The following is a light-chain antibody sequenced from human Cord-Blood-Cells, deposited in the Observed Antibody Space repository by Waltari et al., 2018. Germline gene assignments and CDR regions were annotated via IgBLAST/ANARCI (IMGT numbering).Light chain of an antibody. CDR3: SSYTSSSTLV. J-gene: IGLJ2*01. Sequence: QSALTQPASVSGSPGPSITISCTGTSRDLGGYHYVSWYQQHPGKAPKLMIYEVSNRPSGVSNRFSGSKSGHTASLTISGLQAEDEADYYCSSYTSSSTLVFGGGTKLTVL. V-gene: IGLV2-14*01. CDR1: SRDLGGYHY. CDR2: EVS.